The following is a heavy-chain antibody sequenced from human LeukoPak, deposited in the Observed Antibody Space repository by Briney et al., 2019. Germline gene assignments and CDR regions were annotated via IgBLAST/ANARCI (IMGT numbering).Heavy chain of an antibody. CDR1: GYTFIGYH. V-gene: IGHV1-2*02. D-gene: IGHD6-19*01. J-gene: IGHJ5*02. CDR3: VSGHLPMRVVAGGSTDYFDP. CDR2: IDPLGGGP. Sequence: GASLRVSSKPSGYTFIGYHTRSVRQTPRGRVWRMGWIDPLGGGPVYAQRFEGRVTITSAVSIKTVYMELTRLKSDDTAIYFCVSGHLPMRVVAGGSTDYFDPWGQGTQVTVVS.